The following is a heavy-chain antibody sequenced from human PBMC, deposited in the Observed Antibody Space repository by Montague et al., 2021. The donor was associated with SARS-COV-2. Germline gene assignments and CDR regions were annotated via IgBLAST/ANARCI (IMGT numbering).Heavy chain of an antibody. CDR3: ATSRWSLLPEY. CDR2: FDPEDGET. Sequence: SVKVSCKVSGYTLSEVSMHWVRQAPGKGLEWMGGFDPEDGETIYAQRFQGRVTVTGDTSTDTAYMELSSLRSEDSGVYYCATSRWSLLPEYWGQGTLVTVSS. D-gene: IGHD2-21*02. CDR1: GYTLSEVS. J-gene: IGHJ4*02. V-gene: IGHV1-24*01.